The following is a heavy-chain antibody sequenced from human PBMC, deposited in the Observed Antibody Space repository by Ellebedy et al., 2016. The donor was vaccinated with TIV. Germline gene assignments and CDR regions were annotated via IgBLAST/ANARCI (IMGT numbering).Heavy chain of an antibody. CDR3: ARGDREVPRGGEYLHY. CDR1: RYIFTYFY. J-gene: IGHJ4*02. D-gene: IGHD2-2*01. V-gene: IGHV1-46*01. Sequence: ASVKVSCKASRYIFTYFYMHWVRQAPGHGLEWMGVIKPSNGNTTYAQKFKDRVSMTRDTSTNTVYMELSSLRSEDTAVYYCARGDREVPRGGEYLHYWGQGTLVTVSS. CDR2: IKPSNGNT.